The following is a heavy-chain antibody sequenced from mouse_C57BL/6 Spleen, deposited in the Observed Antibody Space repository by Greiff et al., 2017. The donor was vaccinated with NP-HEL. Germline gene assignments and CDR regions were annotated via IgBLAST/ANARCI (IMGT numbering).Heavy chain of an antibody. J-gene: IGHJ2*01. V-gene: IGHV1-61*01. Sequence: QVQLQQPGAELVRPGSSVKLSCKASGYTFTSYWMDWVKQRPGQGLEWIGNIYPSDSETHYNQKFKDKATLTVDKSSSTAYMQLSSLTSEDSAVYYCARGEGSFDYWGQGTTLTVSS. CDR1: GYTFTSYW. CDR3: ARGEGSFDY. CDR2: IYPSDSET.